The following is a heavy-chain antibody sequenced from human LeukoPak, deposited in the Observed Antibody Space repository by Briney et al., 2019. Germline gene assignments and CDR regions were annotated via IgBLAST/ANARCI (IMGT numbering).Heavy chain of an antibody. J-gene: IGHJ4*02. CDR2: ISYDGSNK. CDR3: ARRPTHYDILTGYSYYFDY. D-gene: IGHD3-9*01. Sequence: PGRSLRLSCAASGFTFSSYVMHWVRQAPGKGLEWVAVISYDGSNKYYADFVKGRFTISRDNSKNTVYLQMNSLRAEDTAVYYCARRPTHYDILTGYSYYFDYWGQGTLVTVSS. CDR1: GFTFSSYV. V-gene: IGHV3-30*04.